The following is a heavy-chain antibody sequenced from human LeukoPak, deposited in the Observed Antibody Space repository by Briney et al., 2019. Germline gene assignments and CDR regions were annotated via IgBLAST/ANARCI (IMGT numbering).Heavy chain of an antibody. CDR2: ISRNSGSI. CDR1: GFTFDDYA. Sequence: GRSLRLSCAASGFTFDDYAMHWVRHAPGKGLEWVSGISRNSGSIGYADSLKGRFTISRDNAKNSLYLQMNSLRAEDTALYYCARRVAAVGFDYWGQGTLVTVSS. CDR3: ARRVAAVGFDY. V-gene: IGHV3-9*01. J-gene: IGHJ4*02. D-gene: IGHD6-13*01.